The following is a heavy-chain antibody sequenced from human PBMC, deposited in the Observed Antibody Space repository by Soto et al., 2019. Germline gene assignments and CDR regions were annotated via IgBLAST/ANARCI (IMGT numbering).Heavy chain of an antibody. V-gene: IGHV3-23*04. CDR3: AKGLGGYLVGPLDN. J-gene: IGHJ4*02. CDR1: GFTFINYA. D-gene: IGHD5-12*01. CDR2: IGGSGNHT. Sequence: EVLLVESGGGLVQPRGSLRLSCVATGFTFINYAMSWVRQAPGKRLEWVAGIGGSGNHTFYADSAKGRFTVSRDNSRNTVYLQMNSLRAEDTAIYYCAKGLGGYLVGPLDNWGQGTLVIV.